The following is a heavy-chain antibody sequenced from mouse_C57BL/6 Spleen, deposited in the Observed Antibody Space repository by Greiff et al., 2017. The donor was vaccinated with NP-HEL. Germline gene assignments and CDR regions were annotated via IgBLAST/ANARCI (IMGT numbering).Heavy chain of an antibody. Sequence: EVQVVESGGGLVKPGGSLKLSCAASGFTFSSYAMSWVRQTPEKRLEWVATISDGGSYTYYPDNVKGRFTISRDNAKNNLYLQMSHLKSEDTAMYYCARGGYDYYAMDYWGQGTSVTVSS. CDR2: ISDGGSYT. CDR1: GFTFSSYA. D-gene: IGHD2-10*02. V-gene: IGHV5-4*01. CDR3: ARGGYDYYAMDY. J-gene: IGHJ4*01.